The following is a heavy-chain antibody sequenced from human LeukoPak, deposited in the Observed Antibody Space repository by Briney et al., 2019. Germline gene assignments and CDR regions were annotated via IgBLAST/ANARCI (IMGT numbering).Heavy chain of an antibody. J-gene: IGHJ4*02. CDR3: ARHVKLGYDSSGRHQTLDY. Sequence: SETLSLTCAVYGGSFSGYYWSWIRQPPGKGLEWIGEINHSGSTNYNPSLKSRVTISVDTSKNQFSLKLSSVTAADTAVYYCARHVKLGYDSSGRHQTLDYWGQGTLVTVSS. CDR2: INHSGST. CDR1: GGSFSGYY. V-gene: IGHV4-34*01. D-gene: IGHD3-22*01.